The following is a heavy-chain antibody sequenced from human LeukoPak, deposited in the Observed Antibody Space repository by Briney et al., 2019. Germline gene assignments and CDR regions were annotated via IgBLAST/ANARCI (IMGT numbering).Heavy chain of an antibody. CDR2: ISSSGSTI. CDR1: GFTFRSYE. V-gene: IGHV3-48*03. CDR3: ARDRAARYSSSWLDY. Sequence: GRSLRLSCAASGFTFRSYEMNWVRQAPGKGLGWVSYISSSGSTIYYADSVKGRFTISRDNAKNSLYLQMNSLRAEDTAVYYCARDRAARYSSSWLDYWGQGTLVTVSS. D-gene: IGHD6-13*01. J-gene: IGHJ4*02.